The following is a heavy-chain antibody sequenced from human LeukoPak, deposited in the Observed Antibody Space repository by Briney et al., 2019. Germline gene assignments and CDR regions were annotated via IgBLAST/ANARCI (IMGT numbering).Heavy chain of an antibody. J-gene: IGHJ3*02. V-gene: IGHV4-4*07. CDR1: GGSISSYY. CDR3: ARERATVLRYFDWFPAAFDI. D-gene: IGHD3-9*01. Sequence: TSETLSLTCTVSGGSISSYYWSWIRQPAGKGLEWIGRIYTSGSTNYNPSLKSRVTMSVDTSKNQFSLKLSSVTAADTAVYYCARERATVLRYFDWFPAAFDIWGQGTMVTVSS. CDR2: IYTSGST.